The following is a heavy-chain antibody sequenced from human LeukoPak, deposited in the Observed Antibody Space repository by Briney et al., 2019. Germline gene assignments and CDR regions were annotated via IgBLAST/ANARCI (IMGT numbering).Heavy chain of an antibody. CDR3: ARDWALILEWNKIDY. D-gene: IGHD3-3*01. Sequence: ASVKVSCKASGYTFTSYGISWVRQAPGQGLEWMGWISAYNGNTNYAQKLQGRVTMTRDTSISTAYMELSRLRSDDTAVYYCARDWALILEWNKIDYWGQGTLVTVSS. J-gene: IGHJ4*02. CDR1: GYTFTSYG. V-gene: IGHV1-18*01. CDR2: ISAYNGNT.